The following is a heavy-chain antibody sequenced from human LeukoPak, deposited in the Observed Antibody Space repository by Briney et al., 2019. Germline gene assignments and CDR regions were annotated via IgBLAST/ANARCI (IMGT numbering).Heavy chain of an antibody. CDR3: AKDQHTMTRRMDV. J-gene: IGHJ6*02. CDR2: VTYDGSKA. CDR1: GFTFRNYG. V-gene: IGHV3-30*18. Sequence: PGGSLRLSCAASGFTFRNYGMHWVRQVPGKGLEWLGVVTYDGSKAFYADSVKGRLTISRDNSKNTLYLQMNTLRVEDRAVYFCAKDQHTMTRRMDVWGQGTAVIVSS. D-gene: IGHD2-21*01.